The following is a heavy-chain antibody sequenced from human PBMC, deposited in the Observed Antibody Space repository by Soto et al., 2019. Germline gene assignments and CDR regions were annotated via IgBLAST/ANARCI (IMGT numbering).Heavy chain of an antibody. V-gene: IGHV1-69*10. CDR1: GYTFTSYG. CDR3: ARDWGDIVVVVADFDAFDI. Sequence: GASVKVSCKASGYTFTSYGISWVRQAPGQGLEWMGWIIPILGIANYAQKFQGRVTITADKSTSTAYMELSSLRSEDTAVYYCARDWGDIVVVVADFDAFDIWGQGTMVTGSS. CDR2: IIPILGIA. J-gene: IGHJ3*02. D-gene: IGHD2-15*01.